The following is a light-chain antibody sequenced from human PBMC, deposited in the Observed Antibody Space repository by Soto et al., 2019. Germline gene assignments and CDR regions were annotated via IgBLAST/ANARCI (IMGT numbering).Light chain of an antibody. Sequence: DIQMTQSPSSLSASVGDRVTITCRASQSISSYLNWYQQKPGKAPKLLIYAASSLQSGVPSRFSGSGSGTDFTLTISSLQPEDFETYYCKQSYSTPWTFGQGTKVEIK. CDR2: AAS. CDR3: KQSYSTPWT. CDR1: QSISSY. J-gene: IGKJ1*01. V-gene: IGKV1-39*01.